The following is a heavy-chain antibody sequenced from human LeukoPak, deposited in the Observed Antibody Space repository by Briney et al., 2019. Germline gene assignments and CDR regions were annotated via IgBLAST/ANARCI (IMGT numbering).Heavy chain of an antibody. CDR1: GGTFSSYS. Sequence: SVKVSCKASGGTFSSYSISWVRQAPGQGLEWMGGIMPLFNTANYAQQFQGRDTITTDESTSTAYMELSSLRFEDTAMYYCARVDRYHYYLDVWGKGTTVTVSS. J-gene: IGHJ6*03. CDR3: ARVDRYHYYLDV. CDR2: IMPLFNTA. V-gene: IGHV1-69*05.